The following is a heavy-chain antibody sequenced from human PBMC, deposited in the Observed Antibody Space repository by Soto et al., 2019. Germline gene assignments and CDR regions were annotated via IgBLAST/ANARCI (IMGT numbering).Heavy chain of an antibody. CDR3: ARDGYDYVWGSYRSIDY. CDR2: IIPIFGTA. CDR1: GGTFSSYA. Sequence: QVQLVQSGAEVKKPGSSVKVSCKASGGTFSSYAISWVRQAPGQGLEWMGGIIPIFGTANYAQKFQGRVTITADESTSTAYMELSRLRSEDTAVYYCARDGYDYVWGSYRSIDYWGQGTLVTVSS. J-gene: IGHJ4*02. D-gene: IGHD3-16*02. V-gene: IGHV1-69*01.